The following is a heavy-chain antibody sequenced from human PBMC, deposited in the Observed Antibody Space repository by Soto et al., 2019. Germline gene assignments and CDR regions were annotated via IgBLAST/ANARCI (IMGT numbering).Heavy chain of an antibody. CDR1: GYSFATYW. CDR3: AIAVVPAARIDY. Sequence: PGESLKISCKASGYSFATYWIGWVRQMPGKGLEWMGIIYPGDSDIRYSPSFEGQVTISADKSISTAYLQWGSLKASDTAMYYCAIAVVPAARIDYWGQGTLVTVSS. CDR2: IYPGDSDI. D-gene: IGHD2-2*01. V-gene: IGHV5-51*01. J-gene: IGHJ4*02.